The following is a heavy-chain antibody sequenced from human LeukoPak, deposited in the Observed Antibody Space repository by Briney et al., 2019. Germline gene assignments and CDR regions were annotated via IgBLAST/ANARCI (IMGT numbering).Heavy chain of an antibody. CDR1: GYTFTSYG. CDR2: IIPIFGTA. V-gene: IGHV1-69*13. CDR3: ARGGYSSGLLDY. D-gene: IGHD6-19*01. Sequence: SVKVSCKASGYTFTSYGISWVRQAPGQGLEWMGGIIPIFGTANYAQKFQGRVTITADESTSTAYMELSSLRSEDTAVYYCARGGYSSGLLDYWGQGTLVTVSS. J-gene: IGHJ4*02.